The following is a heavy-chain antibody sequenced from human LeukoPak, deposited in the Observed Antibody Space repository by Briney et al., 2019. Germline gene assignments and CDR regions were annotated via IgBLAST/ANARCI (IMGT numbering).Heavy chain of an antibody. CDR2: IYYSGST. V-gene: IGHV4-39*01. CDR3: ARRNYWDDAFDI. CDR1: GGSISSYY. J-gene: IGHJ3*02. D-gene: IGHD3-10*01. Sequence: SETLSLTCTVSGGSISSYYWGWIRQPPGKGLEWIGSIYYSGSTYYNPSLKSRVTISVDSSKNQFSLKLGSVTAADTAVYYSARRNYWDDAFDIWGQGTMVTVSS.